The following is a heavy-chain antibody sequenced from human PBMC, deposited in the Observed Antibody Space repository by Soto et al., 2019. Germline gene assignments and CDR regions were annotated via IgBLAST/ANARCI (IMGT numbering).Heavy chain of an antibody. CDR2: IIPIFGTA. J-gene: IGHJ6*02. CDR3: ATRYYYDSSGYDVYYYYGMDV. V-gene: IGHV1-69*01. CDR1: GGTFSSYA. Sequence: QVQLVQSGAEVKKPGSSVTVSCKASGGTFSSYAISWVRQAPGQGLEWMGGIIPIFGTANYAQKFQGRVTITADESTSTAYMELSSLRSEDTAVYYCATRYYYDSSGYDVYYYYGMDVWGQGTTVTVSS. D-gene: IGHD3-22*01.